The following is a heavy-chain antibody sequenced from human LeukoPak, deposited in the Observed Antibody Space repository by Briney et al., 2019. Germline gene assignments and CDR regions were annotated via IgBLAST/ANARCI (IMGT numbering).Heavy chain of an antibody. V-gene: IGHV4-34*01. J-gene: IGHJ6*02. CDR2: INHSGST. CDR1: GGSFSGYY. Sequence: SETLSLTCAVYGGSFSGYYWSWIRQPPGKGLEWIGEINHSGSTDYNPSLKSRVTISVDTSKNQFSLKLSSVTAADTAVYYCARGRQWLVYYGMDVWGQGTTVTVSS. CDR3: ARGRQWLVYYGMDV. D-gene: IGHD6-19*01.